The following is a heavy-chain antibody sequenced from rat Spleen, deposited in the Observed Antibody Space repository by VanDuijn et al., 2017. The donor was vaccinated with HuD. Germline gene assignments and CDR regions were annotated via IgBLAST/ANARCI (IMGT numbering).Heavy chain of an antibody. CDR2: ISTGGGNT. CDR1: GFTYSNYV. J-gene: IGHJ4*01. CDR3: AKGITTVASYVMDA. V-gene: IGHV5S13*01. D-gene: IGHD1-1*01. Sequence: EVQLVESGGGLVQPGRSLKLSCAASGFTYSNYVMAWVRQAPTKGLEWVASISTGGGNTYYRDSVKGRFTISRDNAKNTLYLQMDSLRSEDTATYYCAKGITTVASYVMDAWGQGASVTVSS.